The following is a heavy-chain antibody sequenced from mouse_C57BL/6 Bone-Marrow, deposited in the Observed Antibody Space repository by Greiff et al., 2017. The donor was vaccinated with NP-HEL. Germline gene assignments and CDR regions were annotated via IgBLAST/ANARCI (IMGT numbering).Heavy chain of an antibody. CDR1: GYSITSDY. J-gene: IGHJ1*03. D-gene: IGHD2-5*01. CDR3: ARDAYSNYPYWYFDV. V-gene: IGHV3-8*01. Sequence: EVQLKESGPGLAKPSQTLSLTCSVTGYSITSDYWNWIRKFPGNKLEYMGYISYSGSTYYNPSLKSRISITRDTSKNQYYLQLNSVTTEDTATYYCARDAYSNYPYWYFDVWGTGTTVTVSS. CDR2: ISYSGST.